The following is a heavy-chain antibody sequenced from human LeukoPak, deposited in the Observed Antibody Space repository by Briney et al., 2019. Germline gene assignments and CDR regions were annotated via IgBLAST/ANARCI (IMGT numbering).Heavy chain of an antibody. V-gene: IGHV3-7*04. Sequence: GGSLRLSCAASGFTFSSYWMSWVRQAPGKGLEWVANIKQDGSEKYYVDSVKGRFTISRDNAKNSLYLQMNSLRAEDTAVYYCARGYSSSPGYYFDYWGQGILVTVSS. D-gene: IGHD6-13*01. CDR2: IKQDGSEK. CDR3: ARGYSSSPGYYFDY. CDR1: GFTFSSYW. J-gene: IGHJ4*02.